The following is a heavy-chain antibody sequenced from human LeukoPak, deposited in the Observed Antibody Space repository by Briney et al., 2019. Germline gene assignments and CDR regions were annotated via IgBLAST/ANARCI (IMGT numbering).Heavy chain of an antibody. CDR1: GFTFSSYA. J-gene: IGHJ4*02. CDR3: ARGLIAAAGTIDY. CDR2: MSGSGAST. Sequence: PGGSLRLSCAASGFTFSSYAMSWVRQAPGKGLEWVSAMSGSGASTYYADSVKGRFTISRDNSKNTLYLQMNSLRAEDTAVYYCARGLIAAAGTIDYWGQGTLVTVSS. V-gene: IGHV3-23*01. D-gene: IGHD6-13*01.